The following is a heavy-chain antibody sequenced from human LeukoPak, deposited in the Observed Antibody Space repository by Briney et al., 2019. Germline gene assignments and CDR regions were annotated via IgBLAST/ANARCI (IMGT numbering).Heavy chain of an antibody. J-gene: IGHJ6*02. CDR2: INHSGST. Sequence: SETLSLTCAVYGGSFSGYYWSWIRQPPGKGLEWIGEINHSGSTNYNPSLKSRVTISVDTSKNQFSLKLTSVTAADTAMYYCGRRGYSYGPTTRGMDVWGQGTTVTVSS. D-gene: IGHD5-18*01. CDR3: GRRGYSYGPTTRGMDV. CDR1: GGSFSGYY. V-gene: IGHV4-34*01.